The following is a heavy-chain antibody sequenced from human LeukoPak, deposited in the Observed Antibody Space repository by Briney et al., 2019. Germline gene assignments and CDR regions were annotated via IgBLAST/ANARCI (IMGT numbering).Heavy chain of an antibody. V-gene: IGHV4-34*01. CDR2: INHSGST. Sequence: SETLSLTCAVYGGSFSGYYWSWIRQPPGKGLEWIGEINHSGSTNYNPSLKSRVTISVDTSKNQFSLKLSSMTAADTAVYYCASPQENPDAFDIWGQGTMVTVSS. CDR1: GGSFSGYY. J-gene: IGHJ3*02. CDR3: ASPQENPDAFDI.